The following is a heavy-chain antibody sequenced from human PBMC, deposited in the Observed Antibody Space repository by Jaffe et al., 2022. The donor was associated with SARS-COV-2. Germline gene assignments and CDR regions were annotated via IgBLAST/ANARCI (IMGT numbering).Heavy chain of an antibody. CDR3: AKNLWFGELNWFDP. D-gene: IGHD3-10*01. CDR1: GFTFSSYS. Sequence: EVQLVESGGGLVQPGGSLRLSCAASGFTFSSYSMNWVRQAPGKGLEWVSYISSSSSTIYYADSVKGRFTISRDNAKNSLYLQMNSLRDEDTAVYYCAKNLWFGELNWFDPWGQGTLVTVSS. CDR2: ISSSSSTI. J-gene: IGHJ5*02. V-gene: IGHV3-48*02.